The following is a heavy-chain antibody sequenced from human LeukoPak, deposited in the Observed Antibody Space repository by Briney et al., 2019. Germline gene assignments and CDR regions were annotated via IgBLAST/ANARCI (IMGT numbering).Heavy chain of an antibody. CDR3: AKGWYCSGGSCYHTNYFDY. CDR2: ISGSGGST. CDR1: GFTVSGNY. D-gene: IGHD2-15*01. Sequence: GGSLRLSCAASGFTVSGNYMSWVRQAPGKGLEWVSAISGSGGSTYYADSVKGRFTISRDNSKNTLYLQMNSLRAEDTAVYYCAKGWYCSGGSCYHTNYFDYWGQGTLVTVSS. V-gene: IGHV3-23*01. J-gene: IGHJ4*02.